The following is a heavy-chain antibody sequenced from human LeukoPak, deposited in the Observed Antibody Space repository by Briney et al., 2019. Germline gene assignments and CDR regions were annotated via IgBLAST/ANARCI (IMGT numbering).Heavy chain of an antibody. CDR2: INPNSGGT. D-gene: IGHD2-21*01. V-gene: IGHV1-2*06. CDR3: AGATLLNWFDP. J-gene: IGHJ5*02. CDR1: GYTFTGYY. Sequence: ASVEVSCKASGYTFTGYYMHWVRQAPGQGLEWMGRINPNSGGTNYAQKFQGRVTMTRDTSISTAYMELSRLRSDDTAVYYCAGATLLNWFDPWGQGTLVTVSS.